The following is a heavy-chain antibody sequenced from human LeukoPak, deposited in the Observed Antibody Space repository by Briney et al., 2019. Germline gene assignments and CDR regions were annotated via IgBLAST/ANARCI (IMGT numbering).Heavy chain of an antibody. Sequence: ASVKVSCKASGYTFTGYYMHWVRQAPGQGLEWMGWINTNTGNPTYAQGFTGRFVFSLDTSVSTAYLQISSLKAEDTAVYYCARSLGNYGDYDVDSWFDPWGQGTLVTVSS. CDR2: INTNTGNP. V-gene: IGHV7-4-1*02. D-gene: IGHD4-17*01. CDR3: ARSLGNYGDYDVDSWFDP. J-gene: IGHJ5*02. CDR1: GYTFTGYY.